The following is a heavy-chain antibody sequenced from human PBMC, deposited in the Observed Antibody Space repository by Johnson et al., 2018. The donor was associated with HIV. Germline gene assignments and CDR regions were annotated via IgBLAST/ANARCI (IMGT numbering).Heavy chain of an antibody. V-gene: IGHV3-11*04. Sequence: QVQLVESGGGLVKPGGSLRLSCAASGFTFSDYYMRWIRQAPGKGLEWVSHISSSGSTIYYADSVKGRFTISRDNAKNSLYLQMNSLRAEDTAVYYCASDYSDIGGYRLRAYHIWGQGTMVTVSS. D-gene: IGHD3-22*01. CDR3: ASDYSDIGGYRLRAYHI. CDR1: GFTFSDYY. CDR2: ISSSGSTI. J-gene: IGHJ3*02.